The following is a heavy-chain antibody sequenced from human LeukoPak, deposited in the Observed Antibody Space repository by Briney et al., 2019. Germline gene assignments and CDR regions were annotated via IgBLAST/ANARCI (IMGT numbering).Heavy chain of an antibody. D-gene: IGHD7-27*01. CDR3: ASRPELGDRPYYYYGMDV. CDR1: GYTFTSYY. J-gene: IGHJ6*02. CDR2: INTNTGNP. V-gene: IGHV7-4-1*02. Sequence: ASVKVSCKASGYTFTSYYMHWVQQAPGQGLEWMGWINTNTGNPTYAQGFTGRFVFSLDTSVSTAYLQISSLKAEDTAVYYCASRPELGDRPYYYYGMDVWGQGTTVTVSS.